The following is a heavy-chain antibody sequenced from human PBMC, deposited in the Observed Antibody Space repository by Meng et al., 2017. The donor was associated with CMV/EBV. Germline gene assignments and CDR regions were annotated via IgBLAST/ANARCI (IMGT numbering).Heavy chain of an antibody. D-gene: IGHD5-12*01. CDR3: AREGALAYFDY. Sequence: QVQLVASGDEVMKPGSSVKSACKASGGTFSSYAISWVRQAPGQGLEWMRGIIPIFGTANYAQKFQGRVTITADESTSTAYMELSSLRSEDTAVYYCAREGALAYFDYWGQGTLVTVSS. J-gene: IGHJ4*02. CDR1: GGTFSSYA. CDR2: IIPIFGTA. V-gene: IGHV1-69*01.